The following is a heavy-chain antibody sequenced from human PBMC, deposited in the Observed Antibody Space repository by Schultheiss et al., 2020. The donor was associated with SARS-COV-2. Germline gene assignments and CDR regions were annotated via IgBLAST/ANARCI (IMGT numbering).Heavy chain of an antibody. D-gene: IGHD3-22*01. CDR3: ARSGVYYYDSSGYLDYYYGMDV. J-gene: IGHJ6*02. CDR1: GGSISSGGYY. V-gene: IGHV4-31*03. Sequence: SETLSLTCTVSGGSISSGGYYWSWIRQHPGKGLEWIGYIYYSGSTYYNPSLKSRVTISVDTSKNQFSLKLSSVTAADTAVYYCARSGVYYYDSSGYLDYYYGMDVWGQGTTVTVSS. CDR2: IYYSGST.